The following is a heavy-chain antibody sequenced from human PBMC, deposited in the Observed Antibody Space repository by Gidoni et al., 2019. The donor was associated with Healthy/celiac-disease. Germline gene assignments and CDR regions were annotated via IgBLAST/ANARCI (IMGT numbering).Heavy chain of an antibody. J-gene: IGHJ5*02. V-gene: IGHV4-34*01. Sequence: QVQLQQWGAGLLKPSETLSLTCAVYGGSFSGYYWSWIRQPPGKGLEWIGEINHSGSTNYNPSLKSRVTISVDTSKNQFSLKLSSVTAADTAVYYCARGIGSWYVGTRFDPWGQGTLVTVSS. CDR1: GGSFSGYY. CDR2: INHSGST. D-gene: IGHD6-13*01. CDR3: ARGIGSWYVGTRFDP.